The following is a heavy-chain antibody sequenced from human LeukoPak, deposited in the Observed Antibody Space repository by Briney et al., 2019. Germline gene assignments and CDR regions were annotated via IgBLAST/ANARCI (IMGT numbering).Heavy chain of an antibody. D-gene: IGHD3-10*01. CDR3: ARAAMVRGVPTYYYYMGV. Sequence: GASVKVSCKASGYIFTSYYMHWVRQAPGQGLKWMGIINPSGGSTTYAQKFQGRVTMTRDMSTSTVYMELSSLRSEDTAVYYCARAAMVRGVPTYYYYMGVWGKGTTVTVSS. CDR2: INPSGGST. V-gene: IGHV1-46*01. J-gene: IGHJ6*03. CDR1: GYIFTSYY.